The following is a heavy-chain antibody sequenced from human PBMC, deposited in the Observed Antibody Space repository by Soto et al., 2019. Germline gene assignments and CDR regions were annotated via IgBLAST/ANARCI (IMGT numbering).Heavy chain of an antibody. J-gene: IGHJ4*02. V-gene: IGHV1-18*01. CDR1: GYDFTTYG. CDR3: ARGRYGDY. Sequence: QVHLVQSGAEVKKPGASVKVSCKGSGYDFTTYGITWVRQAPGQGLEWMAWICAHNSNTDYAQKLQGRVTVTRDTSMSTAYMELRSLRSADTAVYYWARGRYGDYWGQGALVTVSS. CDR2: ICAHNSNT. D-gene: IGHD1-1*01.